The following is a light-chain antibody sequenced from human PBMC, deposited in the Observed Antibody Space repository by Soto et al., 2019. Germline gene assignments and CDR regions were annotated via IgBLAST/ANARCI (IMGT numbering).Light chain of an antibody. J-gene: IGLJ3*02. CDR1: SGHSSYA. CDR2: LNSDGSH. V-gene: IGLV4-69*01. Sequence: QTVVTQSTSASASLGASVKLTCTLSSGHSSYAIAWHQQQPEKGPRYLMKLNSDGSHSKGDGIPDRFSGSSSGAERYLTISSLQSEDEADYYCQTWGTGIWVFVGGTKLTVL. CDR3: QTWGTGIWV.